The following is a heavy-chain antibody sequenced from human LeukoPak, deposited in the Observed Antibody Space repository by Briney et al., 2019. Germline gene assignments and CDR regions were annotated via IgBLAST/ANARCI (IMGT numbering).Heavy chain of an antibody. V-gene: IGHV4-39*01. D-gene: IGHD6-19*01. CDR3: ARHRGSGWYRGVDFDY. CDR2: IYYSGST. J-gene: IGHJ4*02. Sequence: SETLFLTCTVSGGSISSSSYYWGWIRQPPGKGLEWIGSIYYSGSTYYNPSLKSRVTISVDTSKNQFSLKLSSVTAADTAVYYCARHRGSGWYRGVDFDYWGQGTLVTVSS. CDR1: GGSISSSSYY.